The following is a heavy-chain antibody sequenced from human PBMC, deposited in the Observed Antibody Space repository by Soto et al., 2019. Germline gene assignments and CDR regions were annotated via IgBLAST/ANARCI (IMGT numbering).Heavy chain of an antibody. J-gene: IGHJ6*03. V-gene: IGHV4-34*01. Sequence: SETLSLTCAVYGGSFSGYYWSWIHQPPGKGLEWIGEINHSGSTNYNPSLKSRVTISVDTSKNQFSLKLSSVTAADTAVYYCARKSPMTYYYYYYMDVWGKGTTVTVSS. CDR3: ARKSPMTYYYYYYMDV. CDR2: INHSGST. CDR1: GGSFSGYY.